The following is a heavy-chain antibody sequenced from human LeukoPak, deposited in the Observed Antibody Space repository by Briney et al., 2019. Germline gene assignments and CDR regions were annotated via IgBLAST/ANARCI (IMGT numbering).Heavy chain of an antibody. Sequence: GGSLRLSCAASGFTFSSYSMNWVRQAPGKGLEWVSSISSSSSYIYYADSVKGRFTISRDNAKNSLCLQMNSLRAEDTAVYYCARDERQLYDYWGQGTLVTVSS. D-gene: IGHD6-13*01. CDR3: ARDERQLYDY. CDR2: ISSSSSYI. J-gene: IGHJ4*02. CDR1: GFTFSSYS. V-gene: IGHV3-21*01.